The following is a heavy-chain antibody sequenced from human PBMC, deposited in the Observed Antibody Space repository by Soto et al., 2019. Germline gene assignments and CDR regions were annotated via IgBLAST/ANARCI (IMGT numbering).Heavy chain of an antibody. D-gene: IGHD1-7*01. CDR2: IYYSGST. CDR1: GGSICSYD. CDR3: ARGSLELRPFDY. V-gene: IGHV4-59*12. J-gene: IGHJ4*02. Sequence: SETLSLTCTVSGGSICSYDWSWIRQPPGKGLEWIGYIYYSGSTNYNPSLKSRVTISVDTSKNQFSLKLSSVTAADTAVYYCARGSLELRPFDYWGQGTLLTVSS.